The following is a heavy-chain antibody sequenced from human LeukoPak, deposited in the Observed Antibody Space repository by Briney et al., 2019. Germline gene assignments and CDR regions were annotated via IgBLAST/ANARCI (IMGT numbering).Heavy chain of an antibody. Sequence: SETLSLTCSVSGGSISSTGHYWGWIRQSPEKGLDWIGSIYSNGNTYYNPSVKSRVTMSVDTSKNQFSLKLTSMTAADTAVYYCARGTDMTPISGYYSFVYWGQGTLVSVSS. CDR2: IYSNGNT. CDR3: ARGTDMTPISGYYSFVY. V-gene: IGHV4-39*07. J-gene: IGHJ4*02. D-gene: IGHD5-12*01. CDR1: GGSISSTGHY.